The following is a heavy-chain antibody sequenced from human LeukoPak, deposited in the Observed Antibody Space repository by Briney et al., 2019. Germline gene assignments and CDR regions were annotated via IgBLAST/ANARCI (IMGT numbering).Heavy chain of an antibody. CDR3: ARDQGYYYDSSGYWDY. V-gene: IGHV3-30-3*01. CDR2: ISYDGSNK. J-gene: IGHJ4*02. CDR1: GFTFSSFA. Sequence: GRSLRLSCAASGFTFSSFAMHWVRQAPGKGPEWVAVISYDGSNKYYADSVKGRFTISRDNSKNTLYLQMNSLRAEDTAVYYCARDQGYYYDSSGYWDYWGQGTLVTVSS. D-gene: IGHD3-22*01.